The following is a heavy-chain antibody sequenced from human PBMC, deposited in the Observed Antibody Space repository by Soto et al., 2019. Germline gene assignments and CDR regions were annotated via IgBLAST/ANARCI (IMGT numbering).Heavy chain of an antibody. Sequence: GGSLRLSCAASGFTFSSYAMSWVRQAPGKGLEWVSAISGSGGSTYYADSVKGRFTISRDNSKNTLYLQMNSLRAEDTAVYYCAKDLHYYDSSGYFDYWGQGTLVTVSS. CDR3: AKDLHYYDSSGYFDY. CDR2: ISGSGGST. V-gene: IGHV3-23*01. D-gene: IGHD3-22*01. J-gene: IGHJ4*02. CDR1: GFTFSSYA.